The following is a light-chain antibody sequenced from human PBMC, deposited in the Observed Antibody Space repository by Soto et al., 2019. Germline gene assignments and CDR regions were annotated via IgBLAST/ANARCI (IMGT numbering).Light chain of an antibody. J-gene: IGKJ1*01. V-gene: IGKV3-20*01. CDR3: QQYGTSPWT. CDR2: IAS. CDR1: QSVSSNY. Sequence: EIVLTQSPGTLSLFPGERATLSCRATQSVSSNYLAWYQQKPGQAPRPLIYIASSRATGIPDRFSGSGSGTDFTLTISRLEPEDFAVYYCQQYGTSPWTFGQGTKVEIK.